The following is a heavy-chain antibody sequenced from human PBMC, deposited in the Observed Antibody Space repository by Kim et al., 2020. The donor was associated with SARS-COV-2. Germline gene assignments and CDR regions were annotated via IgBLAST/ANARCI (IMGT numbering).Heavy chain of an antibody. V-gene: IGHV3-9*01. D-gene: IGHD2-2*01. Sequence: GSADSGKGRFTISRDNAKNSLYLQMNSLRAEDTALYYCAKAPGYHDYFDYWGQGTLVTVSS. CDR3: AKAPGYHDYFDY. J-gene: IGHJ4*02.